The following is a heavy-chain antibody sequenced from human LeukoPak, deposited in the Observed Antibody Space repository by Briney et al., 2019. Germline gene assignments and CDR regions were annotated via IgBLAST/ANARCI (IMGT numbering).Heavy chain of an antibody. CDR2: ICDSGGST. D-gene: IGHD2-2*02. J-gene: IGHJ4*02. Sequence: GGSLRLSCAASGFTFSNYAMSWVRQAPGKGLEWVSVICDSGGSTHYADSVKGRFTISGDNSQNTLYLQMDSLRVEDTAIYYCAKGRTSSCYSPIDSWGQGTLVTVSS. V-gene: IGHV3-23*01. CDR1: GFTFSNYA. CDR3: AKGRTSSCYSPIDS.